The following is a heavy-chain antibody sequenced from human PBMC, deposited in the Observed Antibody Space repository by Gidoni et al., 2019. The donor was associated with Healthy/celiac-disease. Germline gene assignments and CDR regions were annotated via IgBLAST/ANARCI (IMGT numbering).Heavy chain of an antibody. D-gene: IGHD2-2*02. CDR2: IYYSGST. CDR3: ASAYLNWFDP. CDR1: GCSISSGGYY. V-gene: IGHV4-31*03. Sequence: QVQLQESGPGLVKPSQTLSLTCTVSGCSISSGGYYWSWIRQHPGKGLEWIGYIYYSGSTYYNPSLESRFTISVDTSKNQFSRKLISVTAADTAVYYCASAYLNWFDPWGQGTLVTVSS. J-gene: IGHJ5*02.